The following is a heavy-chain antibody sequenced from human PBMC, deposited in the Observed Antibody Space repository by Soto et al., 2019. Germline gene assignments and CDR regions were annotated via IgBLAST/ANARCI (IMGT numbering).Heavy chain of an antibody. J-gene: IGHJ4*02. V-gene: IGHV1-69*01. CDR3: AREGASGAHIGY. D-gene: IGHD1-26*01. CDR1: GGTFSSYA. Sequence: QVQLVQSGAEVKQPGSSVQVSCKSSGGTFSSYAISWVRQAPGQGLEWMGGIIPIFGTANYAQKFQGRVTITADESTSTAYMELSSLRSEDTAVYYCAREGASGAHIGYWGQGTLVTVSS. CDR2: IIPIFGTA.